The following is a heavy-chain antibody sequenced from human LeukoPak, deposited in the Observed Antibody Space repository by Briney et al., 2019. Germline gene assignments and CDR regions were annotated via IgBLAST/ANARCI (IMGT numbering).Heavy chain of an antibody. D-gene: IGHD3-22*01. CDR3: ARHPRTYYYDSSAGGVDY. J-gene: IGHJ4*02. CDR2: INHSGST. Sequence: SETLSLTCAVYGGSFSGYYWSWIRQPPGKGLEWIGEINHSGSTNYNPSLKSRVTISVDTSKNQFSLKLSSVTAADTAVYYCARHPRTYYYDSSAGGVDYWGQGTLVTVSS. CDR1: GGSFSGYY. V-gene: IGHV4-34*01.